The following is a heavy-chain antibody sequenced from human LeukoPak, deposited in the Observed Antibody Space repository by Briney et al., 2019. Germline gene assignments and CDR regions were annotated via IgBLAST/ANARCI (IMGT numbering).Heavy chain of an antibody. V-gene: IGHV4-34*01. J-gene: IGHJ4*02. CDR1: GGSFSGYY. CDR3: ARDYDSSGYYDY. D-gene: IGHD3-22*01. CDR2: INHSGST. Sequence: SETLSLTCAVYGGSFSGYYWSWIRQPPGKGLEWIGEINHSGSTNYNPSLKSRVTISVDTSKNQLSMKLSSVTAADTAVYYCARDYDSSGYYDYWGQGTLVTVSS.